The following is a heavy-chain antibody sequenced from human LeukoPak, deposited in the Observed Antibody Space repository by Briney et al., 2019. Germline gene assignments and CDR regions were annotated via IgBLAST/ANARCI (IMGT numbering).Heavy chain of an antibody. D-gene: IGHD3-10*01. J-gene: IGHJ4*02. CDR1: GFTFSSYA. Sequence: GGSLRLSCAASGFTFSSYAMSWVRQAPGKGLEWVSAISGSGGSTYYADSVKGRFTISRDNSKNTLYLQMNSLRAEDTAVYYCAKEKAYGSGTPQQFDYWGQGTLVTVSS. CDR2: ISGSGGST. CDR3: AKEKAYGSGTPQQFDY. V-gene: IGHV3-23*01.